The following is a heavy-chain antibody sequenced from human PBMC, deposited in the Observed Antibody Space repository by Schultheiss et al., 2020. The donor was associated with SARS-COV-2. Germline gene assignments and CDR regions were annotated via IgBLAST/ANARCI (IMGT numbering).Heavy chain of an antibody. V-gene: IGHV1-2*02. D-gene: IGHD6-13*01. J-gene: IGHJ4*02. CDR1: GYTFTDLW. CDR2: VNPNTGDT. CDR3: AREVSSSWNDY. Sequence: ASVKVSCKASGYTFTDLWLHWARQAPGQGLEWMGWVNPNTGDTGYAQKFQGRVTMTRDTSISTVYMELSRLTSDDTAVYYCAREVSSSWNDYWGQGTLVTVSS.